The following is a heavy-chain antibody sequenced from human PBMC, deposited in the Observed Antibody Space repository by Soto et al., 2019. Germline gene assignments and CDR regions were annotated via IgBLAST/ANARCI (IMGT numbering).Heavy chain of an antibody. D-gene: IGHD6-19*01. V-gene: IGHV4-39*01. Sequence: QLQLQESGPGLVKPSETLSLTCTVSGGSISSSSYYWGWIRQPPGKGLEWIGSIYYSGSTYYNPSLKSRVTISVDTSKNQFSLKLSSVTAADTAVYYCARTLLSQSIAVAGTGSWGQGTLVTVSS. CDR1: GGSISSSSYY. CDR2: IYYSGST. CDR3: ARTLLSQSIAVAGTGS. J-gene: IGHJ4*02.